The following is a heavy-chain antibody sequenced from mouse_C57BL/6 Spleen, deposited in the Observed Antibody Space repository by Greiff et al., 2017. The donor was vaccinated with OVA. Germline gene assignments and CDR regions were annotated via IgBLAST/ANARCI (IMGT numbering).Heavy chain of an antibody. CDR2: IDPENGDT. D-gene: IGHD2-5*01. CDR3: TAYYSIRGDY. V-gene: IGHV14-4*01. CDR1: GFNIKDDY. Sequence: EVKLVESGAELVRPGASVKLSCTASGFNIKDDYMHWVKQRPEQGLEWIGWIDPENGDTEYASKFQGKATITADTSSNTAYLQLSSLTSEDTAVYYCTAYYSIRGDYWGQGTSVTVSS. J-gene: IGHJ4*01.